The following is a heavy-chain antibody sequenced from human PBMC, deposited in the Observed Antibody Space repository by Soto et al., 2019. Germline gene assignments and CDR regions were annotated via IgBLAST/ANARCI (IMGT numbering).Heavy chain of an antibody. CDR2: IYSGGRT. D-gene: IGHD2-15*01. V-gene: IGHV3-66*01. J-gene: IGHJ3*02. CDR3: VRNAEYCRGGSCYPNAFDI. CDR1: GFTVSNNY. Sequence: PGGSLRLSCAASGFTVSNNYMTWVRQAPGKGLEWVSAIYSGGRTFYADSVEGRFTISRDNFKNTLYLQMNSLRAEDTALYFCVRNAEYCRGGSCYPNAFDIWGNGTMVTVSS.